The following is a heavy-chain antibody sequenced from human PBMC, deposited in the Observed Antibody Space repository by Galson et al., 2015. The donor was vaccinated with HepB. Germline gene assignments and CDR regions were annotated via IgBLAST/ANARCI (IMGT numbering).Heavy chain of an antibody. D-gene: IGHD3-3*01. Sequence: SLRLSCAASGFTFRSYAMHWVRQAPGKGLEWVATISYDGNNKYYADSVKGRFTISRDNSKHTLSLQMNSLRAEDTAVYFCARDRDFSATYYYHYCMYVGGQGTTVTVSS. CDR1: GFTFRSYA. V-gene: IGHV3-30*03. CDR3: ARDRDFSATYYYHYCMYV. CDR2: ISYDGNNK. J-gene: IGHJ6*02.